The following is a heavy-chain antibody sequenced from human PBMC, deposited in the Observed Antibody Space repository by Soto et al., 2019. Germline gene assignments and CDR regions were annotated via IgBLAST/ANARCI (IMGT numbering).Heavy chain of an antibody. CDR3: ARFLLKGYDLGMDV. J-gene: IGHJ6*02. CDR2: ISYDGGKR. D-gene: IGHD5-12*01. Sequence: QVHLVESGGGVVQPGRSLRLSCVASGFSFSDYAMHWVRQAPGQGLEWVAFISYDGGKRHYADSVGGGFTISRDNSRDTLYLQMDGLRPEDTAVYYCARFLLKGYDLGMDVWGQGTTVSVSS. CDR1: GFSFSDYA. V-gene: IGHV3-30*04.